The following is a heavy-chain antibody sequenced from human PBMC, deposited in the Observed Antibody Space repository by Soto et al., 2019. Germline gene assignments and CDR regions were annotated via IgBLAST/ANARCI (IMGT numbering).Heavy chain of an antibody. D-gene: IGHD2-21*02. J-gene: IGHJ6*02. CDR1: AFSLSTGGVG. V-gene: IGHV2-5*02. CDR2: IYWDDDK. CDR3: IQSRCGGDCLQSYASYYYYGMDV. Sequence: SGPTLVIPTQTLTLTCTFSAFSLSTGGVGVGWIRQPPGKALEWLALIYWDDDKRYSPSLRSRLTITKDTSKNQVVLTMTNMDPVDTATYYCIQSRCGGDCLQSYASYYYYGMDVWGQGTTVTVSS.